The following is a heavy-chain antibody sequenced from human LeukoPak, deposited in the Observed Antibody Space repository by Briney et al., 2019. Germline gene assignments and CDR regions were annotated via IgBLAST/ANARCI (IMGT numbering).Heavy chain of an antibody. Sequence: ASVKVSCKASGYTFTGHYMHWVRQAPGQGLEWMGWINSDSGGTKYAQKFQGSVIMTRVTSISTAYMELSRLKSDDTAVYYCARGRVHSWSDAFDIWGQRTTATVSS. V-gene: IGHV1-2*02. CDR2: INSDSGGT. D-gene: IGHD1-1*01. CDR3: ARGRVHSWSDAFDI. J-gene: IGHJ3*02. CDR1: GYTFTGHY.